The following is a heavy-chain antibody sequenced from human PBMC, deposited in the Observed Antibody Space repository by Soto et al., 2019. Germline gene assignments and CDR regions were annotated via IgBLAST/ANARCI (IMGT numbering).Heavy chain of an antibody. CDR1: GGSVSSDRW. J-gene: IGHJ5*02. Sequence: QVQLQESGPGLVKPSGTLSLTCAVSGGSVSSDRWWTWVRQAPGKGLEWIGEIHSYGSTNYNPSLKGRVTIFVDKFKNQFSVTLTSVTAADTAVYFCAGQWLAGYGAFDHWGQGTLVTVSS. V-gene: IGHV4-4*02. CDR3: AGQWLAGYGAFDH. CDR2: IHSYGST. D-gene: IGHD6-19*01.